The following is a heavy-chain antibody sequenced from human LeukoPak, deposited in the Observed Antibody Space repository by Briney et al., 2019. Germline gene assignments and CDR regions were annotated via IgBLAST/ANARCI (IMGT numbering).Heavy chain of an antibody. CDR3: ASLRQTTPESEDY. D-gene: IGHD4-17*01. Sequence: AGGSLRLSCAASGFTFSSYSMNWVRQAPGKGLEWVSSISSSSSYIYYADSVKGRFTISRDNAKNSLYLQMNSLRAEDTAVYYCASLRQTTPESEDYWGQGTLVTVSS. CDR2: ISSSSSYI. J-gene: IGHJ4*02. V-gene: IGHV3-21*01. CDR1: GFTFSSYS.